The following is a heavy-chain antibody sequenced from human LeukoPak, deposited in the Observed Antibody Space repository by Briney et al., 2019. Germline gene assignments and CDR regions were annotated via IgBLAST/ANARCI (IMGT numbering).Heavy chain of an antibody. CDR2: INPNSGGT. CDR3: ARVATVTTNEDY. Sequence: ASVKVSCKASGYTFTGYYIHWVRQAPGQGLEWLGWINPNSGGTNYAQKFQGRVTMTRDTSITTAYMELSRLRSEDTAVYYCARVATVTTNEDYWGQGTLVTVSS. CDR1: GYTFTGYY. V-gene: IGHV1-2*02. J-gene: IGHJ4*02. D-gene: IGHD4-17*01.